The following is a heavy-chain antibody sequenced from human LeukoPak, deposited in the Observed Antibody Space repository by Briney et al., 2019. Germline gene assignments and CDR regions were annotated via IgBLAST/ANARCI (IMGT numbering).Heavy chain of an antibody. J-gene: IGHJ4*02. Sequence: PGGSLRLSCAASGFTFSSYEMNWVRQAPGKGLEWVSAISGSGGSTYYADSVKGRFTISRDNSKNTLYLQMNSLRAEDTAVYYCATRYYDYAGGGDYWGQGTLVTVSS. V-gene: IGHV3-23*01. CDR2: ISGSGGST. CDR1: GFTFSSYE. D-gene: IGHD3-16*01. CDR3: ATRYYDYAGGGDY.